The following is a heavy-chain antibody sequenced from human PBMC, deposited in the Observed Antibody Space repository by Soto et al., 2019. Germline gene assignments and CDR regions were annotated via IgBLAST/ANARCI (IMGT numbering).Heavy chain of an antibody. Sequence: EVQLLESGGGLVQPGGSLRLSCAASGFTFSSYAMSWVRQAPGKGLEWVSAISGGGGTTYYADSVKGRFTISRDNSKNTLYLQMNSLNAEDTAVYYCAKNVWGITIFGGMDVWGQGTTVTVSS. V-gene: IGHV3-23*01. D-gene: IGHD3-9*01. CDR1: GFTFSSYA. CDR2: ISGGGGTT. J-gene: IGHJ6*02. CDR3: AKNVWGITIFGGMDV.